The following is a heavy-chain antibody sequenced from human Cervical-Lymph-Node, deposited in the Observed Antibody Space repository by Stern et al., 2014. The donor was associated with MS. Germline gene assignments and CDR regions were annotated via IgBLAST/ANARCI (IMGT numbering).Heavy chain of an antibody. V-gene: IGHV3-15*01. Sequence: VQLVDSGGDLVKPGGSLRLSCAASGFSLSDAWMSWVRQAPGTGLEWVGRINGKSDGGTTDYAAPVKGRFAISRDESKNTLYLQTNSLKTEDTAVYFCTTDRLEVAGPQFQHWGQGTLVTVSS. CDR1: GFSLSDAW. J-gene: IGHJ1*01. CDR2: INGKSDGGTT. CDR3: TTDRLEVAGPQFQH. D-gene: IGHD6-19*01.